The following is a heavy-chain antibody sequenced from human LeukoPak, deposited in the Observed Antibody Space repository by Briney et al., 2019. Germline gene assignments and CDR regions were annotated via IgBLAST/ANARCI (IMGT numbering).Heavy chain of an antibody. Sequence: SSETLSLTCTVSGGTIRSYYWSWIRQPQGKGLKGIGNIYYSGSTNVHPSLKSRVTISVDTSKNQLSLDLSSVTTADTAVYYCARDLGGNPWYFDYWGQGILVTVSS. J-gene: IGHJ4*02. CDR1: GGTIRSYY. CDR3: ARDLGGNPWYFDY. D-gene: IGHD1-14*01. V-gene: IGHV4-59*01. CDR2: IYYSGST.